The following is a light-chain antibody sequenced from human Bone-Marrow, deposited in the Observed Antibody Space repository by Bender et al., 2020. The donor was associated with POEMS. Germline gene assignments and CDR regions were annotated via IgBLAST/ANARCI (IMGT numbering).Light chain of an antibody. CDR3: QSADNSGTYEV. V-gene: IGLV4-60*01. CDR2: VESSGSY. CDR1: SGHSSYI. Sequence: QPALTQSSSASASLGSSVKLTCTLSSGHSSYIIVWHQQQPGKAPRYLMKVESSGSYNTGSGVPDRFSGSSSGTTVTLTISGVQAEDEADYYCQSADNSGTYEVFGGGTKLTVL. J-gene: IGLJ3*02.